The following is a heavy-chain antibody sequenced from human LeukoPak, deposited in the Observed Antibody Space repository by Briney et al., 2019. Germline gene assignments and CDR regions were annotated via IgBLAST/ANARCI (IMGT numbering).Heavy chain of an antibody. Sequence: PSETLSLTCAVYGGSFSGYYWSWIRQPPGKGLEWIGEINHGGSTNYNPSLKSRVTISVDTSKNQFSLKLSSVTAADTAVYYCARGRGDYARSYPIDYWGQGTLVTVSS. V-gene: IGHV4-34*01. D-gene: IGHD4-17*01. CDR1: GGSFSGYY. CDR2: INHGGST. CDR3: ARGRGDYARSYPIDY. J-gene: IGHJ4*02.